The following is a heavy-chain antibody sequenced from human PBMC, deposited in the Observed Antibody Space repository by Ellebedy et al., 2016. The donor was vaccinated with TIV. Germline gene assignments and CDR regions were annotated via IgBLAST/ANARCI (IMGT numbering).Heavy chain of an antibody. CDR1: GGSFSGYY. D-gene: IGHD3-10*01. Sequence: SETLSLXXAVYGGSFSGYYWSWIRQPPGKGLEWIGEINHSGSTNYNPSLKSRVTISVDTSKNQFSLKLSSVTAADTAVYYCARLQYYYPMWGQGTLVTVSS. V-gene: IGHV4-34*01. CDR2: INHSGST. CDR3: ARLQYYYPM. J-gene: IGHJ4*02.